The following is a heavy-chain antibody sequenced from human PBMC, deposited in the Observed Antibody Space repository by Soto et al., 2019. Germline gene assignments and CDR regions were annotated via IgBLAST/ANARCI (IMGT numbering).Heavy chain of an antibody. Sequence: QVQLQQGGAGLLKPSETLSLTCAVYGGSFSGYYWIWIRQPPGKGLEWIGEINHSGSTNYNPSLKSRVTISVDTSKNPFSLKLSSVTAADTAVYYCARGNLVAYGDFTSPHFDYWGQGTLVTVAS. CDR3: ARGNLVAYGDFTSPHFDY. CDR1: GGSFSGYY. CDR2: INHSGST. V-gene: IGHV4-34*01. J-gene: IGHJ4*02. D-gene: IGHD4-17*01.